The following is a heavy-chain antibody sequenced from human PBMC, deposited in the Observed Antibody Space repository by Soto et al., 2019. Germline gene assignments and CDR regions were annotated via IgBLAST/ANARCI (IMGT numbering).Heavy chain of an antibody. D-gene: IGHD6-6*01. V-gene: IGHV3-23*01. CDR1: GFTFNSYA. CDR2: ISVSGGST. J-gene: IGHJ3*02. Sequence: EVQLLESGGGLVQPGGSLRLSCAASGFTFNSYAMTWVRQAPGKGLEWVSAISVSGGSTYYADSVKGRFTISRENSENTLYLQMNSLSAEDTVVYYCAKEYISSVFSNAAFDIWGQGTMVTVSS. CDR3: AKEYISSVFSNAAFDI.